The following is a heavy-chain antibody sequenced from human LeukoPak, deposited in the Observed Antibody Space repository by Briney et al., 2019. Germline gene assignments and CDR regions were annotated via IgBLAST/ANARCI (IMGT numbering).Heavy chain of an antibody. CDR1: GFTFDDYG. J-gene: IGHJ6*03. CDR2: INWNGGST. Sequence: GGSLRLSCAASGFTFDDYGMSWVRQAPGKGLEWVSGINWNGGSTGYADSVKGRFTISRDNAKNSLYLQMNSLRAEDTALYHCARRSGYYDSSGYYGYYMDVWRKATTVSV. CDR3: ARRSGYYDSSGYYGYYMDV. D-gene: IGHD3-22*01. V-gene: IGHV3-20*01.